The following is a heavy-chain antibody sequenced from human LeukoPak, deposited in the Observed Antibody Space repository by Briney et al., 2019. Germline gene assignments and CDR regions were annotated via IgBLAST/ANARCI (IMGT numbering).Heavy chain of an antibody. CDR1: GGSISSYY. D-gene: IGHD6-13*01. Sequence: TPSETLSLTYTVSGGSISSYYWSWIRQPPGKGLDWIGFIYHNGRTDYNPSLKSRVTISADTSKNQFSLRLSSVTAADTAVYYCARVFRAAAVDYWGQGTLVTVSS. CDR2: IYHNGRT. V-gene: IGHV4-59*01. CDR3: ARVFRAAAVDY. J-gene: IGHJ4*02.